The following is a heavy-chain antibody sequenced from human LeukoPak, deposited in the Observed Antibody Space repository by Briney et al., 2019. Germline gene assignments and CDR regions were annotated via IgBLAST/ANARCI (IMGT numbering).Heavy chain of an antibody. J-gene: IGHJ4*02. CDR2: IGISSNNI. V-gene: IGHV3-21*01. Sequence: GGSLRLSCAASGITFSSYSMNWVRQAPGKGLEWVSSIGISSNNIYYADSVKGRFTISRDNAKNSLSLQMNSLRVEDTAVYYCSRDGVRGFTATTPFDYWGPGTLVTVSS. D-gene: IGHD4-17*01. CDR3: SRDGVRGFTATTPFDY. CDR1: GITFSSYS.